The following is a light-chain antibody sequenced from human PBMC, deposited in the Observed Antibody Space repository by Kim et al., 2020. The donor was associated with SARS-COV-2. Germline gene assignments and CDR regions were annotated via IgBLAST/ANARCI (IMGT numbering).Light chain of an antibody. V-gene: IGKV3-15*01. Sequence: LVACGGARATLSCRASQSVSRILAGYKHKPGQGHRLLIYDASTSVSGVPARFSGSGSGTEFTLPISSLLSEDFAIYYCQQYKDWYTFGQGKKLE. CDR2: DAS. CDR1: QSVSRI. J-gene: IGKJ2*01. CDR3: QQYKDWYT.